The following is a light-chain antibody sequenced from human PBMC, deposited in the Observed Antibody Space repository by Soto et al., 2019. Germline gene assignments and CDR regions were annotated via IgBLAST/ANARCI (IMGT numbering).Light chain of an antibody. CDR1: SSDVGGYNY. J-gene: IGLJ1*01. CDR2: EVS. Sequence: QSALTQPASVSGSPGQSITISCTGTSSDVGGYNYVSWYQQHPSEAPKLMIYEVSNRPSGVSNRFSGSKSGNTASLTISGLQAEDEADYYCRSYTSTTTPVFATGPKATVL. CDR3: RSYTSTTTPV. V-gene: IGLV2-14*01.